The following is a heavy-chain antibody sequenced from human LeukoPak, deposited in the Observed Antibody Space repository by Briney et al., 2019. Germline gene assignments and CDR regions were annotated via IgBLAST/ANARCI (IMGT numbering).Heavy chain of an antibody. CDR3: DRQIRYTYDPNWFHP. D-gene: IGHD2-2*02. Sequence: SETLSLTCAVSGYSVSSGYSWAWIRQPPGKGLEWIGSIYFSGTTNYNPSLQSRVTMSVDTSRNQFSLILSSLTATDTAVYYCDRQIRYTYDPNWFHPWSQGALVTVSS. CDR1: GYSVSSGYS. V-gene: IGHV4-38-2*01. J-gene: IGHJ5*02. CDR2: IYFSGTT.